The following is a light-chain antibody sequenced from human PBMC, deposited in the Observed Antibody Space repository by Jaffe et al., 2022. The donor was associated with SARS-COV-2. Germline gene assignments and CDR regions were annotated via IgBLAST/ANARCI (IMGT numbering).Light chain of an antibody. CDR1: QTIGTS. J-gene: IGKJ3*01. CDR2: TAS. V-gene: IGKV1-39*01. CDR3: QESYSAGVT. Sequence: DIQMTQSPSSLSASVGDRVTISCRASQTIGTSLNWYQLKPGKAPNLLIYTASSLQSGVPSRFSGSGSGTEFTLTISSLQPGDFATYFCQESYSAGVTFGPGTKVDIK.